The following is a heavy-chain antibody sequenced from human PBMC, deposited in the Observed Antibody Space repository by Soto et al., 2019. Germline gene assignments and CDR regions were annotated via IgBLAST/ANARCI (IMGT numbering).Heavy chain of an antibody. CDR1: GGSISTYY. Sequence: ASETLSLTCTVSGGSISTYYWSWIRQPPGKGLEWIGYIYYSGSTNYNPSLKSRVTISVDTSKNQFSLKLSSVTAADTAVYYCARRHYNVLTGYFDYWGQGTLVTV. V-gene: IGHV4-59*08. D-gene: IGHD3-9*01. CDR2: IYYSGST. CDR3: ARRHYNVLTGYFDY. J-gene: IGHJ4*02.